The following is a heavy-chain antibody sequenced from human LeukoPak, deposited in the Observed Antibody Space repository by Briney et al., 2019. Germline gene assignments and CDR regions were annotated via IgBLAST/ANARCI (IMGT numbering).Heavy chain of an antibody. J-gene: IGHJ4*02. Sequence: PGGSLRLSGTTSGFTFISYGMHWVRQAPGKGLEWVAVIWNDGSNEYYADSVKGRFTISRDNSKNTLYLQMNSLRAEDTAVYYCSRYSYDSSGYFPFDYWVQGTLVTVSS. D-gene: IGHD3-22*01. V-gene: IGHV3-33*01. CDR3: SRYSYDSSGYFPFDY. CDR2: IWNDGSNE. CDR1: GFTFISYG.